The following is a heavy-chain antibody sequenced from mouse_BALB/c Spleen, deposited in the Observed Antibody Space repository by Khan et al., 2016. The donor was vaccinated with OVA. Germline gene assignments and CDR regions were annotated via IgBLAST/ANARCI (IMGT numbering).Heavy chain of an antibody. CDR3: ARSIRAK. CDR1: GYSITSAYA. J-gene: IGHJ2*01. Sequence: EVQLVESGPGLVKPSQSLSLTCTVTGYSITSAYAWNWIRQFPGNKLECMGYISYSGSTSYNPSLKSRISITRDTSKNQIFLQLNSVTTEDTATYYCARSIRAKWGQGTTLTVSS. V-gene: IGHV3-2*02. D-gene: IGHD3-3*01. CDR2: ISYSGST.